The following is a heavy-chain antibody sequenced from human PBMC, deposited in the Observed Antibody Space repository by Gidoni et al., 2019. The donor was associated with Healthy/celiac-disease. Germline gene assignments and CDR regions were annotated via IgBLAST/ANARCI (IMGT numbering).Heavy chain of an antibody. CDR3: AKDSAHSTYYDFWSGYYLDNHAPDY. CDR1: GFTFSSYA. V-gene: IGHV3-23*01. CDR2: ISGSGGST. J-gene: IGHJ4*02. Sequence: EVQLLESGGGLVQPGGSLRLSCAASGFTFSSYAMSWVRQAPGKGLEWVSAISGSGGSTYYADSVKGRFTISRDNSKNTLYLQMNSLRAEDTAVYYCAKDSAHSTYYDFWSGYYLDNHAPDYWGQGTLVTVSS. D-gene: IGHD3-3*01.